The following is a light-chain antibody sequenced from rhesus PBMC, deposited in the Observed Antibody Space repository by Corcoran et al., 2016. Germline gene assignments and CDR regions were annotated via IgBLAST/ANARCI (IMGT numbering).Light chain of an antibody. CDR1: EHVNNF. CDR3: QHGFGTPLT. J-gene: IGKJ4*01. CDR2: KAS. V-gene: IGKV1-74*01. Sequence: DIQMTQSPSSLSASVGDRVTITCRASEHVNNFLNWYQQKPGKAPKLLIYKASTLQSGVPSRFSGSGAGTDYTFTIRSLQPEDVATYYCQHGFGTPLTFGGGTKVEVK.